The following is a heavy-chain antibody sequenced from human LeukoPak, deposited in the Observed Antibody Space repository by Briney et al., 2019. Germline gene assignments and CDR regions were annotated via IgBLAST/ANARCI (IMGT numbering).Heavy chain of an antibody. J-gene: IGHJ4*02. V-gene: IGHV4-4*02. D-gene: IGHD3-22*01. CDR3: ATYYESSGYRFDY. Sequence: SETLSLTCAVSGGSISSPNWWSWVRQPPGKGLEWIGEILHSGSTNYNLSLKSRVNMSVDKSKNQFSLRLSSVTAADTAVYYCATYYESSGYRFDYWGQGALVTVSS. CDR1: GGSISSPNW. CDR2: ILHSGST.